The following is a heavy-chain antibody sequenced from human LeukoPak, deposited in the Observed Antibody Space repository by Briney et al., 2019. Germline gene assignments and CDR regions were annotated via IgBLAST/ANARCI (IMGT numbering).Heavy chain of an antibody. D-gene: IGHD5-18*01. CDR2: IKKDGSEK. J-gene: IGHJ4*02. CDR3: ARHLSGVTGYTYGRGIDY. CDR1: GFTFSSYW. V-gene: IGHV3-7*01. Sequence: GGSLRLSCAASGFTFSSYWMSWVRQAPGKGLEWVANIKKDGSEKYYVDSVKGRFTISRDSAKTSLYLQMISLRAEDTAVYYCARHLSGVTGYTYGRGIDYWGQGTLVTVYS.